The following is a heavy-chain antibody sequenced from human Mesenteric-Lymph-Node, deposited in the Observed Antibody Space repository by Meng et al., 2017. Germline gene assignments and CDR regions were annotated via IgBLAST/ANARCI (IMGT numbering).Heavy chain of an antibody. CDR2: IRSKSNTYAT. CDR3: TRLILEN. J-gene: IGHJ4*02. V-gene: IGHV3-73*02. Sequence: EGQLWEAGGGLVQPGGSLKLSCAASGFTFSGSTIHWVRQASGRGLEWVGRIRSKSNTYATEYAASVKGRFTISRDDSKNTAYLQMDSLKTEDTAVYYCTRLILENWGQGTLVTVFS. CDR1: GFTFSGST.